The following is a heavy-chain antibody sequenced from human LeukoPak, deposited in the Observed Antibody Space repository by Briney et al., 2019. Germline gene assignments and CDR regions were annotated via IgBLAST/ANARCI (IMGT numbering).Heavy chain of an antibody. J-gene: IGHJ4*02. V-gene: IGHV3-23*01. CDR2: ISGSGGST. CDR1: GFTFSSYA. D-gene: IGHD2-21*01. CDR3: AKAPVTTCRGAYCYPFDY. Sequence: GGSLRLSCAASGFTFSSYAMSWVRQAPGKGLEWVSAISGSGGSTYYADSVKGRFTISRDSSKNTLFLQMNRLRPEDAAVYYCAKAPVTTCRGAYCYPFDYWGQGTLVTVSS.